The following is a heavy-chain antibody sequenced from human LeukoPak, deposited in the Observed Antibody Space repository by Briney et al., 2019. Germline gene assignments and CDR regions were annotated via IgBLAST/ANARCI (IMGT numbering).Heavy chain of an antibody. J-gene: IGHJ4*02. CDR1: GFTFSSYW. V-gene: IGHV3-30*18. Sequence: GGSLRLSCTASGFTFSSYWMHWVRQAPGKGLEWVAVISYDGSNKYYADSVKGRFTISRDNSKNTLYLQMNSLRAEDTAVYYCAKAVRSATNFDDWGQGTLVTVSS. D-gene: IGHD6-19*01. CDR3: AKAVRSATNFDD. CDR2: ISYDGSNK.